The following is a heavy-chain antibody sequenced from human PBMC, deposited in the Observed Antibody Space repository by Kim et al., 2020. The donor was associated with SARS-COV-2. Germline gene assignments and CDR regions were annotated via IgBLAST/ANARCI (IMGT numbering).Heavy chain of an antibody. CDR2: ISWNSGSI. CDR1: GFTFDDYA. D-gene: IGHD6-13*01. CDR3: AKDRGITAAAGSSYYYGRDV. Sequence: GGSLRLSCAASGFTFDDYAMHWVRQAPGKGLEWVSGISWNSGSIGYADSVKGRFTISRDNAKNSLYLQMNSLRAEDTALYYCAKDRGITAAAGSSYYYGRDVWGQGTTVTVSS. J-gene: IGHJ6*02. V-gene: IGHV3-9*01.